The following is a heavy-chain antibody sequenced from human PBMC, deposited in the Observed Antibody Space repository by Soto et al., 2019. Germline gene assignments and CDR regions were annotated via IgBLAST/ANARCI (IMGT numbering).Heavy chain of an antibody. D-gene: IGHD3-16*01. CDR1: GGSIRSGGYY. V-gene: IGHV4-31*02. CDR3: ARVGGITWFAP. Sequence: SETLPLTWTVSGGSIRSGGYYCSWIRQHPGKGLEWIGYIYYSGSTYYNPSLKSRVTISVDTSKNQFSLKLSSVTAADTAVYYCARVGGITWFAPWGQGTLVTVSS. CDR2: IYYSGST. J-gene: IGHJ5*02.